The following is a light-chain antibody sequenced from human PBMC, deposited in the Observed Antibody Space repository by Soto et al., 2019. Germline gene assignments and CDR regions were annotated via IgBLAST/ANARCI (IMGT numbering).Light chain of an antibody. Sequence: EVVMTQSPATLSVSPGERATLSCRASQSVSTNLAWYQQRPGQAPRLLIYATSSRATGVPDRFSGSGSGTDFTLTISSLQSEDFAVYYCQQYSSYPTFGGGTKVEIK. V-gene: IGKV3D-15*01. J-gene: IGKJ4*01. CDR3: QQYSSYPT. CDR2: ATS. CDR1: QSVSTN.